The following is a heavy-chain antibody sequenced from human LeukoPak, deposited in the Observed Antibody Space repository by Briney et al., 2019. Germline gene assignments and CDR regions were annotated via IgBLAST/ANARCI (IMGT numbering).Heavy chain of an antibody. D-gene: IGHD1-7*01. CDR1: GGAFSSYA. CDR3: ARVAGDWNYVGWYFDL. Sequence: SVKVSCKSSGGAFSSYAISWVRQAPGQGLEWMGGIIPIFGTANYAQKFQGRVTITTDESTSTAYMELSSLRSEDTAVYYCARVAGDWNYVGWYFDLWGRGTLVTVSS. J-gene: IGHJ2*01. V-gene: IGHV1-69*05. CDR2: IIPIFGTA.